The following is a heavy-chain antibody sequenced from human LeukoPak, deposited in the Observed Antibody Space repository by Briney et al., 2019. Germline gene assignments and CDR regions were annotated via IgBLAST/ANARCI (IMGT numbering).Heavy chain of an antibody. CDR3: ARDRDRLNEKQLTH. J-gene: IGHJ4*02. Sequence: GGSLRLSCAASGFTFSSYSMNWVRQAPGKGLEWVSSISSSSSYIYYADSVKGRFTISRDNAKNSLYLQMNSLRAEDTAVYYCARDRDRLNEKQLTHWGQGTLVTVSS. D-gene: IGHD6-13*01. CDR2: ISSSSSYI. CDR1: GFTFSSYS. V-gene: IGHV3-21*01.